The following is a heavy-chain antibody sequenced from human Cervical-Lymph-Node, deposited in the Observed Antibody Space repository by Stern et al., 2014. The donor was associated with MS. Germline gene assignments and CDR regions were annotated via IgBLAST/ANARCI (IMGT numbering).Heavy chain of an antibody. CDR3: AREGGNTAEYFQH. V-gene: IGHV3-33*01. D-gene: IGHD4-23*01. Sequence: VQLVQSGGGVVQPGRSLRLSCAASGFTFSSSGMHWVRQAPGKGLEWLAIIWEDGSNTYYADSVKGRFTISRDNSKNTLYLQMNSLRAEDTAVYYCAREGGNTAEYFQHWGQGTLVTVSS. J-gene: IGHJ1*01. CDR1: GFTFSSSG. CDR2: IWEDGSNT.